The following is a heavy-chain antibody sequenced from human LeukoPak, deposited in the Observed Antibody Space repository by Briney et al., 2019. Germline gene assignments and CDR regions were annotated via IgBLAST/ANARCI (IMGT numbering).Heavy chain of an antibody. CDR3: ARGKYTSFDN. Sequence: SQTLSLTFAISVDSLFTNSVAWNWLRQSPSRGLEWLGRTYYRSKWSFDYAVSVKSRITINADTSKNQFSLQLNSVTPEDTAVYYCARGKYTSFDNWGQGTLVTVSS. D-gene: IGHD2-2*01. J-gene: IGHJ4*02. CDR1: VDSLFTNSVA. CDR2: TYYRSKWSF. V-gene: IGHV6-1*01.